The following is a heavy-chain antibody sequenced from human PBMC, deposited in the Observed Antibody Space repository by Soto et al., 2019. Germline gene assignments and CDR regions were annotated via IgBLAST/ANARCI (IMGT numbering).Heavy chain of an antibody. V-gene: IGHV3-23*05. CDR2: VDYSGNSQ. D-gene: IGHD2-21*02. CDR3: VSWVTAHFDN. CDR1: GFAFDTG. J-gene: IGHJ4*02. Sequence: GGSLRLSCAASGFAFDTGMTWVRQAPGKGLEWISTVDYSGNSQHYADSVKGRFTISRDKSRDTIALQMSNLRAEDTALYYCVSWVTAHFDNWGQGTLVTVSS.